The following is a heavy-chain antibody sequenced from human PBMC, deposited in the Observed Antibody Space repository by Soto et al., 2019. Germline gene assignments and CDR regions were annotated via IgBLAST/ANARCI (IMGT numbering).Heavy chain of an antibody. Sequence: ASVKVSCKVSGYTLTELSMHWVRQAPGKGLEWMGGFDPEDGETIYAQKFQGRVTMTEDTSTDTAYMELSSLRSEDTAVYYCATDLPTVTTYYYDCWGRGTLVTVSS. CDR2: FDPEDGET. CDR3: ATDLPTVTTYYYDC. CDR1: GYTLTELS. J-gene: IGHJ4*02. V-gene: IGHV1-24*01. D-gene: IGHD4-17*01.